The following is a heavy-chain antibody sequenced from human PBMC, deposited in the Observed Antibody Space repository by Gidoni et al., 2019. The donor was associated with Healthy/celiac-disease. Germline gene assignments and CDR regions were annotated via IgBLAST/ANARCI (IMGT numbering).Heavy chain of an antibody. D-gene: IGHD4-17*01. J-gene: IGHJ6*02. CDR3: TTGGYYGDYDPYYYGMDV. V-gene: IGHV3-15*01. CDR2: IKSKTDGGTT. CDR1: GFTFSTAW. Sequence: EVQLVESGGGLVKPGGSLRLSCAASGFTFSTAWMSWVRQAPGKGLEWVGRIKSKTDGGTTDYAAPVKGRFTISRDDSKNTLYLQMNSLKTEDTAVYYCTTGGYYGDYDPYYYGMDVWGQGTTVTVSS.